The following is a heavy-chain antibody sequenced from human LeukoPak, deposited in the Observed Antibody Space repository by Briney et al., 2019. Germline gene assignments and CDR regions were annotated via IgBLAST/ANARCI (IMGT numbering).Heavy chain of an antibody. CDR3: ARDKYGSNSASTGMDV. Sequence: GRSLRLSCAASGFTFSSYAMHWVRQAPGKGLEWVADISYDGNNKYYADSVEGRFTISRDNSKDTLYLQMNGLSPEDTAVYYCARDKYGSNSASTGMDVWGQGTTVTVSS. CDR1: GFTFSSYA. J-gene: IGHJ6*02. V-gene: IGHV3-30-3*01. CDR2: ISYDGNNK. D-gene: IGHD4-23*01.